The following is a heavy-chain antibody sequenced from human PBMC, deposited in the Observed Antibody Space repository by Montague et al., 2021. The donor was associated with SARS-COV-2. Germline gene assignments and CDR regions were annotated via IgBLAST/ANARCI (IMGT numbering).Heavy chain of an antibody. J-gene: IGHJ4*02. V-gene: IGHV4-34*01. D-gene: IGHD2-21*01. CDR3: ARGTRVVGITPGFRY. Sequence: SETLSLTCAVYRGSFHIFSWGWIRQSPEKGLEWNGEIDHRGNTNYNPSLKSRVTISVDTSKNQFSLNLTSVTAADTAIYYCARGTRVVGITPGFRYWGQGTQVAVSS. CDR2: IDHRGNT. CDR1: RGSFHIFS.